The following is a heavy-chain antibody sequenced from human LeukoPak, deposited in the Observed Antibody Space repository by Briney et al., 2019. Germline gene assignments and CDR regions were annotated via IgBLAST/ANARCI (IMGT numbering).Heavy chain of an antibody. D-gene: IGHD5-12*01. V-gene: IGHV4-39*01. CDR3: ARARRGWLRLVSPPNYYYYMDV. Sequence: SETLSLTCTVSGGSISSSSYYWGWIRQPPGKGLEWIGSIYYSGSTYYNPSLKSRVTISVDTSKNQFSLKLSSVTAADTAVYYCARARRGWLRLVSPPNYYYYMDVWGKGTTVTISS. CDR1: GGSISSSSYY. CDR2: IYYSGST. J-gene: IGHJ6*03.